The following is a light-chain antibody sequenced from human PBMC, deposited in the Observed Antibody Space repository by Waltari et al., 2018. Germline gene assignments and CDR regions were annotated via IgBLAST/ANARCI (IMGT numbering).Light chain of an antibody. J-gene: IGLJ3*02. CDR1: GSDVGDYNY. V-gene: IGLV2-8*01. CDR3: SSHVV. CDR2: EVT. Sequence: QSALTQPPSASGSPGQTVTISCPATGSDVGDYNYVSWYQQHPGKAPKLMIYEVTKRPSGVPDRFSGSKSGNTASLTVSGLQAEDEADYYCSSHVVFGGGTKLTVL.